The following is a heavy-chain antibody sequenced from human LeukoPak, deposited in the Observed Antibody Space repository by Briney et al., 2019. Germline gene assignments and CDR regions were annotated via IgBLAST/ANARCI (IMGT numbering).Heavy chain of an antibody. Sequence: GGSLRLSCAASGFTFSSYAMSWVRQAPGKGLEWVSAISDSTYYADSVKGRFTISRDNSKSTLYLLMNSLRAEDTAVYFCARYCITTSCQDDNSYYGMDVWGQGTTVTVSS. D-gene: IGHD2-2*01. J-gene: IGHJ6*02. V-gene: IGHV3-23*01. CDR3: ARYCITTSCQDDNSYYGMDV. CDR2: ISDST. CDR1: GFTFSSYA.